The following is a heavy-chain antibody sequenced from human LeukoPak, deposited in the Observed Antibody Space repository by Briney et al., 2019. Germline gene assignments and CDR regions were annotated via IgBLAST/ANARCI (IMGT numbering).Heavy chain of an antibody. CDR3: ARVMNYYDSSGYSLDY. Sequence: GGSLRLSRAASGFTFSSYAMRWVRQAPGKGLEYVSAISSNGGSTYYANSVKGRFTISRDNSKNTLYLQMGSLRAEDMAVYYCARVMNYYDSSGYSLDYWGQGTLVTVSS. CDR1: GFTFSSYA. CDR2: ISSNGGST. D-gene: IGHD3-22*01. V-gene: IGHV3-64*01. J-gene: IGHJ4*02.